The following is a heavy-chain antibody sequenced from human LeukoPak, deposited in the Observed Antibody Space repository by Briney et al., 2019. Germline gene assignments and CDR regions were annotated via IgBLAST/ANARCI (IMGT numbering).Heavy chain of an antibody. CDR3: VTDRDNSDWQKRFDS. J-gene: IGHJ4*02. V-gene: IGHV3-7*01. CDR1: GFSFSTYW. D-gene: IGHD2-21*02. Sequence: GGSLRLSCAASGFSFSTYWMNWYRQAPGKGLEWVGNINQDASEINYVDSVRGRFTISRDNAKNSLHLQMNSLRAEDTAVYYCVTDRDNSDWQKRFDSWGQGTLVTVSS. CDR2: INQDASEI.